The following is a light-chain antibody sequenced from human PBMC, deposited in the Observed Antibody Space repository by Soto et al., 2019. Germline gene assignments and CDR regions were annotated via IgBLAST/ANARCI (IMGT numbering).Light chain of an antibody. CDR2: LVS. CDR3: MQAAQTPYT. V-gene: IGKV2-28*01. Sequence: EIVMTQSPLSLPATPGEPASISCRSSQSLLNSNGYTYLDWYLQKPGQSPQFLIYLVSNRSSGVPDRFSGSGSGTECTLKISRVEAEDVGVYFCMQAAQTPYTFGQGTKLEIK. J-gene: IGKJ2*01. CDR1: QSLLNSNGYTY.